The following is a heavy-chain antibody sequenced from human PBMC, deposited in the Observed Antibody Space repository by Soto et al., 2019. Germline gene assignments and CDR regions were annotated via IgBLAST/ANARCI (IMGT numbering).Heavy chain of an antibody. D-gene: IGHD3-22*01. CDR3: ARSPGMYYYDSSGYYAN. CDR1: GGSISSSSYY. V-gene: IGHV4-39*01. CDR2: IYYSGST. Sequence: SETLSLTCTVSGGSISSSSYYWGWIRQPPGKGLEWIGSIYYSGSTYYNPSLKSRVTISVDTSKNPFSLKLSSVTAADTAVYYCARSPGMYYYDSSGYYANWGQGTLVTVSS. J-gene: IGHJ4*02.